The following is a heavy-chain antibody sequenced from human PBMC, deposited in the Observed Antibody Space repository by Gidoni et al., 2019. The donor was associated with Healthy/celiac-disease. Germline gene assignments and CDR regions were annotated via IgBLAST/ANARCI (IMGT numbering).Heavy chain of an antibody. CDR1: GDTFTGYY. D-gene: IGHD3-10*01. V-gene: IGHV1-2*02. Sequence: QVQLVQSGAEVKKPGASVKVSCKASGDTFTGYYMHWVRQAPGQGLEWMGWINPNSGGTNYAQKFQGRVTLTRDPSISTAYMELSRLSSDDTAVYYCARWGGSGIYYYYYGMDVWGQGTTVTVSS. CDR2: INPNSGGT. J-gene: IGHJ6*02. CDR3: ARWGGSGIYYYYYGMDV.